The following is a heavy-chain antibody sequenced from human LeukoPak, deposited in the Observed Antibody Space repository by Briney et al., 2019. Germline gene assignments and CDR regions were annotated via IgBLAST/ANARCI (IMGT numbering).Heavy chain of an antibody. CDR3: ARDKGEEFHDAFDI. CDR1: GFTFSSYS. CDR2: ISSSSSYI. Sequence: GGSLRLSCAASGFTFSSYSMNWVRQAPGKGLEWVSSISSSSSYIYYADSVKGRSTISRDNAKNSLYLQMNSLRAEDTAVYYCARDKGEEFHDAFDIWGQGTMVTVSS. V-gene: IGHV3-21*01. J-gene: IGHJ3*02. D-gene: IGHD1-26*01.